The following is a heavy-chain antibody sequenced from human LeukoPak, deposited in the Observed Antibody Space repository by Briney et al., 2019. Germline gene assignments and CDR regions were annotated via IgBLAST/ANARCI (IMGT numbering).Heavy chain of an antibody. CDR3: AAVGYRLQYYFDY. D-gene: IGHD4-11*01. CDR1: GFTFTSSA. V-gene: IGHV1-58*02. Sequence: ASVKVSCKASGFTFTSSAMQWVRQARGQRLEWIGWIVVGSGNTNYAQKFQERVTITRDMSTSTAYMELSSLGSEDTAVYYCAAVGYRLQYYFDYWGQGTLVTVSS. J-gene: IGHJ4*02. CDR2: IVVGSGNT.